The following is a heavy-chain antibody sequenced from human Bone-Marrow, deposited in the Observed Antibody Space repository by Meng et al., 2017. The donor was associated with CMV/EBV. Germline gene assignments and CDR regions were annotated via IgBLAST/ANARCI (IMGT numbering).Heavy chain of an antibody. CDR3: ARAKRFHP. CDR1: GGSISSYY. Sequence: SETLSLTCTVSGGSISSYYWIWIRQPPGKGLEWIGYIYYSGSNNYNPSLKSRVTISVDTSKNQYSLKLSSVTAADTAVHYCARAKRFHPWGQGTLVTVSS. CDR2: IYYSGSN. V-gene: IGHV4-59*01. J-gene: IGHJ5*02.